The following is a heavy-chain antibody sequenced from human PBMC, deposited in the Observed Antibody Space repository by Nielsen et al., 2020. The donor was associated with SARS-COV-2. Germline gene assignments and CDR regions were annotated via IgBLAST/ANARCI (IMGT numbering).Heavy chain of an antibody. CDR3: ARGKRYFDWLRDTENTLYYYGMDV. V-gene: IGHV4-30-4*07. J-gene: IGHJ6*02. Sequence: WIRQPPGKGLEWIGYIYYSGSTYYNPSLKSRVTISVDTSKNQFSLKLSSVTAADTAVYYCARGKRYFDWLRDTENTLYYYGMDVWGQGTTVTVSS. CDR2: IYYSGST. D-gene: IGHD3-9*01.